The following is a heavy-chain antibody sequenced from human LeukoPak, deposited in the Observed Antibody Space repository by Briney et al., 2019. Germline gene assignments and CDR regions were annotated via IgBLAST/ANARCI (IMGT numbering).Heavy chain of an antibody. CDR3: ARAIDDYVYDY. J-gene: IGHJ4*02. D-gene: IGHD3-16*01. CDR2: FDPEDGET. Sequence: GASVKVSCKVSGYTLTELSMHWVRQAPGKGLEWMGGFDPEDGETVYAQKFQGRVTMTRDTSISTAYMELSRLRSDDTAVYYCARAIDDYVYDYWGQGTLVTVSS. CDR1: GYTLTELS. V-gene: IGHV1-24*01.